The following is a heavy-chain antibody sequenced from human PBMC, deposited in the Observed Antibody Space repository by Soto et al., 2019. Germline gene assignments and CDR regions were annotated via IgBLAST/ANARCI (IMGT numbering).Heavy chain of an antibody. V-gene: IGHV4-31*03. J-gene: IGHJ5*02. Sequence: PSETLSLTCTVSGGSISSGGYYWSWIRQHPGKGLEWIGYIYYSGSTYYNPSLKSRVTISVDTSKNQFSLKLSSVTAADTFVYYCARAPVPATTTGFDPWGQGTLVTVSS. CDR3: ARAPVPATTTGFDP. CDR2: IYYSGST. CDR1: GGSISSGGYY. D-gene: IGHD2-2*01.